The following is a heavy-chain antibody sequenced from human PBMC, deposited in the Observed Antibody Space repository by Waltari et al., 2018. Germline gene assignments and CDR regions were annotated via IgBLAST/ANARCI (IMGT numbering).Heavy chain of an antibody. J-gene: IGHJ5*02. CDR2: ISYDGSNK. CDR3: ARDALVVVTYNWFDP. D-gene: IGHD2-21*02. CDR1: GFTFSSYA. V-gene: IGHV3-30-3*01. Sequence: QVQLVESGGGVVQPGRSLRLSCAASGFTFSSYAMHWVRQAPGKGLEWVAVISYDGSNKYYADSGKGRFTISRDNSKSTLYLQMNSLRAEDTAVYYCARDALVVVTYNWFDPWGQGTLVTVSS.